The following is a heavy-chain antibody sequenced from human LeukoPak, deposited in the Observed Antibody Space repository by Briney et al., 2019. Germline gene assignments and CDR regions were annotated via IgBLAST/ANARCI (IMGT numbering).Heavy chain of an antibody. CDR3: AGEDNSSGYRPFDI. CDR2: INPNNGGT. V-gene: IGHV1-2*06. Sequence: ASVKVSCKASGYTFTGYYIHWVRQAPGQGLEWMGRINPNNGGTNYAQKFQGRVTMTRDMSMSTAYMELSRLRSVDTAVYYCAGEDNSSGYRPFDIWGQGTMATVPS. D-gene: IGHD3-22*01. CDR1: GYTFTGYY. J-gene: IGHJ3*02.